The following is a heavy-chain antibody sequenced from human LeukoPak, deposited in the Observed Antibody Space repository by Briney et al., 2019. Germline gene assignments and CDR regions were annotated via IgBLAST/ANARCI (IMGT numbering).Heavy chain of an antibody. Sequence: GESLQISCKGSGYSFTSYWIGWVRQMPGKGLEWMGIIYPGDSDTRYSPSFQGQVTISADKSISTAYLQWSSLKASDTAMYYCARQVPDGYNFRGVVDYWGQGTLVTVSS. CDR3: ARQVPDGYNFRGVVDY. V-gene: IGHV5-51*01. J-gene: IGHJ4*02. D-gene: IGHD5-24*01. CDR1: GYSFTSYW. CDR2: IYPGDSDT.